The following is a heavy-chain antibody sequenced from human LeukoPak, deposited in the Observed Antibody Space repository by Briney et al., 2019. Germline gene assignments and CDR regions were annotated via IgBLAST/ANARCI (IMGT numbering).Heavy chain of an antibody. CDR3: ARPYGSGWYAAFHI. CDR1: GGPISGYY. Sequence: PSETLSLTCTVSGGPISGYYWSWIRQPPGKGLEWIGYIHYSGSTNYNPSLKSRVAISADTSKNQFFLSLTSVTAADTAVYYCARPYGSGWYAAFHIWGQGTMVTVSS. J-gene: IGHJ3*02. CDR2: IHYSGST. D-gene: IGHD6-19*01. V-gene: IGHV4-59*08.